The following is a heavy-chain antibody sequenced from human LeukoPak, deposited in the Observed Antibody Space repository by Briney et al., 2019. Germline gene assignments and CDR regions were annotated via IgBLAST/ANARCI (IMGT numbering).Heavy chain of an antibody. V-gene: IGHV3-9*01. CDR2: ISWNSGSI. CDR1: GFTFDDYA. J-gene: IGHJ4*02. D-gene: IGHD6-13*01. CDR3: TRRPYSSSWYYFDY. Sequence: GGSLRLSCAASGFTFDDYAMHWVRQAPGKGLEWVSGISWNSGSIGYADSVKGRFTISRDNAKNSLYLQMSSLRVEDTAVYYCTRRPYSSSWYYFDYWGQGTLVTVSS.